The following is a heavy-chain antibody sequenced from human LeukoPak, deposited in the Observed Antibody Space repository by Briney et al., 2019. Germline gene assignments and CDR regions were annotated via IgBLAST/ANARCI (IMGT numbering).Heavy chain of an antibody. J-gene: IGHJ4*02. CDR3: HSSGSLTPFDY. CDR1: GDSISSSSYY. D-gene: IGHD6-19*01. CDR2: IYHSGST. V-gene: IGHV4-39*07. Sequence: PSETLSLTCTVSGDSISSSSYYWGWIRQPPGKGLEWIGSIYHSGSTYYNPSLKSRVTISVDTSKNQFSLKLSSVTAADTAVYYCHSSGSLTPFDYWGQGTLVTVSS.